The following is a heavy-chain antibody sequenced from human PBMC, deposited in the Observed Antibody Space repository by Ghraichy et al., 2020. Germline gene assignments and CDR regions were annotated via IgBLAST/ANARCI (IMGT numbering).Heavy chain of an antibody. Sequence: SETLSLTCDVSGGSISSGGYSWNWIRQPPGKGLEWIGYIYHSGSTSYNPSLKSRVTISVDKSKNQFSLKLRAVTAADTAVYYCARDALHGNCFDPWGQGTLVTVSS. CDR1: GGSISSGGYS. CDR2: IYHSGST. J-gene: IGHJ5*02. CDR3: ARDALHGNCFDP. V-gene: IGHV4-30-2*01.